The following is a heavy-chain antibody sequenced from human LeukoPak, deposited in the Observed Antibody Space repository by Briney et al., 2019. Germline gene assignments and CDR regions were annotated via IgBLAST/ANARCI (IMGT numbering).Heavy chain of an antibody. D-gene: IGHD2-2*01. Sequence: NPSETLSLTCAVYGGSFSGYYWSWIRQPLGKGLEWIGEINHSGSTNYNPSLKSRVTISVDTSKNQFSLKLSSVTAADTAVYYCARGPYCSSTSCFNWFDPWGQGTLVTVSS. CDR1: GGSFSGYY. J-gene: IGHJ5*02. CDR2: INHSGST. V-gene: IGHV4-34*01. CDR3: ARGPYCSSTSCFNWFDP.